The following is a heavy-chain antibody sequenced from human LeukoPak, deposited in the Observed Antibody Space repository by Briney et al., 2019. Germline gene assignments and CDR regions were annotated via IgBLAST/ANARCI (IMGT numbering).Heavy chain of an antibody. D-gene: IGHD5-18*01. CDR2: ISYDGSNK. CDR1: GFTFSSYG. J-gene: IGHJ4*02. CDR3: AQSERGYSYGYHY. V-gene: IGHV3-30*03. Sequence: GGSLRLSCAASGFTFSSYGMHWVRQAPGKGLEWVAVISYDGSNKYYADSVKGRFTISRDNSKNTLYLQMNSLRAEDTAVYYCAQSERGYSYGYHYWGQGTLVTVPS.